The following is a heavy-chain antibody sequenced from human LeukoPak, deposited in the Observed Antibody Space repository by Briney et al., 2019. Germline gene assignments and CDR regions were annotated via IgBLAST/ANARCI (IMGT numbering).Heavy chain of an antibody. V-gene: IGHV3-74*03. CDR1: GFTFSGYW. CDR3: VRHSSGYYLDY. CDR2: ISGDGSST. J-gene: IGHJ4*02. Sequence: GGSLRLSCAASGFTFSGYWTHWVRQGPGKGLVWVSRISGDGSSTMYADSVKGRFTISSDNAKNTLYLQMNSLRAEDTAVYYCVRHSSGYYLDYWGQGTLVTVSS. D-gene: IGHD3-22*01.